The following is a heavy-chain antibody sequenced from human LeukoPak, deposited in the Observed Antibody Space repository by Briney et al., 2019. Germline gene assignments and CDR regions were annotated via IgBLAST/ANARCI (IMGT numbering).Heavy chain of an antibody. CDR2: ISSNGGST. Sequence: PGGSLRLSCAASGFSLRSYAMHWVRQAPGKGLEYVSAISSNGGSTFYVNSVEGRLTISRDNSKNTLYLQMGSLRAEDMAVYYCARAPYSGSYSDYWGQGTLVTVSS. CDR1: GFSLRSYA. D-gene: IGHD1-26*01. J-gene: IGHJ4*02. CDR3: ARAPYSGSYSDY. V-gene: IGHV3-64*01.